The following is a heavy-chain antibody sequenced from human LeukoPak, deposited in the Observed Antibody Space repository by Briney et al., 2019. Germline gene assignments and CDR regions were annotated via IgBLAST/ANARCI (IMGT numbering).Heavy chain of an antibody. Sequence: PSETLSLTCGVSGYSISSGYYWGWIRQPPGKGLEWIGSIYHSGSTYYNPPLKSRVTISVDTSKNQFSLKLSSVTAAGTAVYYCATLTHSVVVPTTLHGAFDIWGQGTMVTVSS. D-gene: IGHD2-2*01. CDR1: GYSISSGYY. V-gene: IGHV4-38-2*01. J-gene: IGHJ3*02. CDR2: IYHSGST. CDR3: ATLTHSVVVPTTLHGAFDI.